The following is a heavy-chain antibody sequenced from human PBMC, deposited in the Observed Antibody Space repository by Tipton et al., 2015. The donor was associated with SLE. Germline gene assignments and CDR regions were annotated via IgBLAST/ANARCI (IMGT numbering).Heavy chain of an antibody. CDR3: ASFLWYNSGSFED. CDR1: GGSISGYY. Sequence: TLSLTCTVSGGSISGYYWSWIRQPAGKGLEWIGRIYSSGSTIYNPSLKSRLTLSLDMSNNQFSLRVRSVTAADTAVYYCASFLWYNSGSFEDWGQGMLVTVSS. V-gene: IGHV4-4*07. J-gene: IGHJ4*02. CDR2: IYSSGST. D-gene: IGHD6-19*01.